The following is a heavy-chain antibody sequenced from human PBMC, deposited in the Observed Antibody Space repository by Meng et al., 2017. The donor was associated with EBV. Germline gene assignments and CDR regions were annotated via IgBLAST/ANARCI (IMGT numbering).Heavy chain of an antibody. V-gene: IGHV1-69*01. CDR1: GGTFRSDA. J-gene: IGHJ4*02. Sequence: QVQWQQSGAEVKKPGSSGKVSCRTAGGTFRSDAVSWVRQAPGQGLEWMGGLIPMSGAPHYAQKFQDRVTIIADESTSTHSMELNNLRFEDTAMYYCASESGRGFTPDYWGQGTLVTVAS. CDR3: ASESGRGFTPDY. D-gene: IGHD3-10*01. CDR2: LIPMSGAP.